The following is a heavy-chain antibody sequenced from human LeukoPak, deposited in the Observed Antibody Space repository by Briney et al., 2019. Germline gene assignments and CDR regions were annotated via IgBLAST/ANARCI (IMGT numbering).Heavy chain of an antibody. CDR1: GFTFSSSA. V-gene: IGHV3-23*01. CDR3: AKERGQSGDYTNGQFDY. D-gene: IGHD4-17*01. J-gene: IGHJ4*02. CDR2: ISDNGGTT. Sequence: GGSLRLSCEASGFTFSSSAMSWLRQAPGKGLEWVSAISDNGGTTYYADSVKGRSTISRDNSKNTLSLQLNSLRAEDTAVYYCAKERGQSGDYTNGQFDYWGQGTLVTVSS.